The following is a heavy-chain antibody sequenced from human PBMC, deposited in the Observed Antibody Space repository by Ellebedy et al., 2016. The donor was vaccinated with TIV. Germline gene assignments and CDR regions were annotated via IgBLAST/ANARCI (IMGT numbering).Heavy chain of an antibody. CDR1: GFTFSSYT. V-gene: IGHV3-21*04. CDR2: ISSSSSYM. CDR3: AKPADEGHDAFDI. J-gene: IGHJ3*02. Sequence: GGSLRLSCAASGFTFSSYTMHWVRQAPGKGLEWVSSISSSSSYMNYADSVKGRFIISRDNAKNSLYLQMNSMRAEDTAVYYCAKPADEGHDAFDIWGQGTMVTVSS.